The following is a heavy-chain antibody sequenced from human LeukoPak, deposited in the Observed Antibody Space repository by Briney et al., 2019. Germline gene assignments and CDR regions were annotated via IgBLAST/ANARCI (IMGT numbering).Heavy chain of an antibody. Sequence: PSETLSLTCTVSGGSISSSSYYWGWIRQPPGKGLEWIGSIYYSGSTYYNPSLKSRVTISVDTSKNQFSLKLSSVTAADTAVYYCASVPNWNDYGGPYYFDYWGQGTLVSVSS. J-gene: IGHJ4*02. V-gene: IGHV4-39*07. D-gene: IGHD1-1*01. CDR2: IYYSGST. CDR3: ASVPNWNDYGGPYYFDY. CDR1: GGSISSSSYY.